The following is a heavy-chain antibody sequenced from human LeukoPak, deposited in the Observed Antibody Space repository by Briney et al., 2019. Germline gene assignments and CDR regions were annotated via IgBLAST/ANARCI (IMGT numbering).Heavy chain of an antibody. CDR3: ARDRYYYDSSGYYYLVEYYFDY. D-gene: IGHD3-22*01. J-gene: IGHJ4*02. V-gene: IGHV3-21*01. CDR2: NSGSSSYI. CDR1: GFTFSSYS. Sequence: GGSLRLSCAASGFTFSSYSMNLVRLAPGKGLEWVSSNSGSSSYIYYADSVKGRFTISRDNAKNSLYLQMNSLRAEDTAVYYCARDRYYYDSSGYYYLVEYYFDYWGQGTLVTVSS.